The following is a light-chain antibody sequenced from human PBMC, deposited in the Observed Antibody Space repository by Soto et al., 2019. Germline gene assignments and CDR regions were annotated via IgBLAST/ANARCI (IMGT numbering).Light chain of an antibody. Sequence: DIVMPQSPDSLAVSLGERATIHCNSSQSVLYSSNNKNYLAWYQQKPGKVPKLLISGISTLQSGVPSRFSGSGYGTEFTLTISNLQPEDVATYYCQKYNTAPLTFGGGTKVDIK. CDR1: QSVLYSSNNKNY. V-gene: IGKV4-1*01. CDR3: QKYNTAPLT. CDR2: GIS. J-gene: IGKJ4*01.